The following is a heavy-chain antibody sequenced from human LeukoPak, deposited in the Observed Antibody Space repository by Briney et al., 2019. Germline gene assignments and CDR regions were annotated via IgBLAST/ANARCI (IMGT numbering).Heavy chain of an antibody. CDR2: IIPIFGTA. V-gene: IGHV1-69*05. CDR1: GGTFSSYA. CDR3: ARSTGETNDY. J-gene: IGHJ4*02. Sequence: VASVKVSCKASGGTFSSYAISWVRQAPGQGLEWTGRIIPIFGTANYAQKFQGRVTITTDESTSTAYMELSSLRSEDTAVYYCARSTGETNDYWGQGTLVTVSS. D-gene: IGHD2-2*01.